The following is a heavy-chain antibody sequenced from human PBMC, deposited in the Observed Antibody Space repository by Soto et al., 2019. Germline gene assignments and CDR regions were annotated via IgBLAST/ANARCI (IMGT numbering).Heavy chain of an antibody. CDR2: IYPGDSDT. J-gene: IGHJ6*02. CDR3: AASIFYYGMDV. Sequence: GESLKISCNGSGYTFTNYWIGWVRQMPGKGLEWMGIIYPGDSDTKYNPSFQGQVTISADKSITTTYLRWTSLKASDTAIYYCAASIFYYGMDVWGQGTTVTVSS. V-gene: IGHV5-51*01. CDR1: GYTFTNYW.